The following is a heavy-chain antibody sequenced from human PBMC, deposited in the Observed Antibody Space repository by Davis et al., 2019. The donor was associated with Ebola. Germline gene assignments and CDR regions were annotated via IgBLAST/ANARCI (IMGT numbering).Heavy chain of an antibody. V-gene: IGHV4-61*01. CDR2: IYHSGIT. CDR3: ARDTDSGTFQRYFDY. CDR1: GGSVSNNSYY. D-gene: IGHD2/OR15-2a*01. J-gene: IGHJ4*02. Sequence: MPSETLSLTCTVSGGSVSNNSYYWSWIRQPPGKGLEWIGYIYHSGITSYNPSLKSRVTISIDTSKNQFSLRLSSVTAADTAVYYCARDTDSGTFQRYFDYWGQGTLVTVSS.